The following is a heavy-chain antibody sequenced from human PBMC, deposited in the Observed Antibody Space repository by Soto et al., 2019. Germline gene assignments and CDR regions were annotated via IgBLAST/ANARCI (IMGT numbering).Heavy chain of an antibody. Sequence: GGSLRLSCVASGFIFSDYAMTWVRQAPGKGLQWVATISASGGNIEYADSLKGRFTISRDNSKNSVYLQLSGLAADDTAVHYCAKVAGGLGYFDLWGRGTLVTVSS. J-gene: IGHJ2*01. CDR3: AKVAGGLGYFDL. D-gene: IGHD3-16*01. CDR1: GFIFSDYA. V-gene: IGHV3-23*01. CDR2: ISASGGNI.